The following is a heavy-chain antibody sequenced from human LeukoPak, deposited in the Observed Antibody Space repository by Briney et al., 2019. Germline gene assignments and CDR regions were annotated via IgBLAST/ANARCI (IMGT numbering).Heavy chain of an antibody. CDR3: ASDVDIVATASYYFDY. Sequence: SVKVSCKASGGTFSSYSISWVRQAPGQGLEWMGRIIPILGIANYAQKFQGRVTITADKSTSTAYMELSSLRSEDTTVYYCASDVDIVATASYYFDYWGQGTLVTVSS. CDR1: GGTFSSYS. D-gene: IGHD5-12*01. CDR2: IIPILGIA. J-gene: IGHJ4*02. V-gene: IGHV1-69*04.